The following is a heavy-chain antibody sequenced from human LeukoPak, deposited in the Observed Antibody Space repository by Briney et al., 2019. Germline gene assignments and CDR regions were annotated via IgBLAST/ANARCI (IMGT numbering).Heavy chain of an antibody. CDR1: GGSISSYY. V-gene: IGHV4-4*07. Sequence: SETLSLTCTVSGGSISSYYWSWIRQPPGKGLEWIGRLHTTGGTNYNPSFKSRLSISGDTSKNQFSLQLSSVTAADTAVYYCARYSGYDDAFDVWGQGAMVTVSS. CDR2: LHTTGGT. D-gene: IGHD5-12*01. CDR3: ARYSGYDDAFDV. J-gene: IGHJ3*01.